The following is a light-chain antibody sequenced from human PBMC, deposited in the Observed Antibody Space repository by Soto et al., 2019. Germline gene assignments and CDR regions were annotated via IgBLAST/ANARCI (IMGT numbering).Light chain of an antibody. J-gene: IGLJ2*01. CDR1: TAAVTSGHF. Sequence: QAVVTQETSLTVSPGGTVTLTCGSSTAAVTSGHFPYWFQQKPGQAPRPLIYDTNNKYSWTPARFSGSLLGDKAALTLSGAQPEDEADYYCVLSYSAIRVFGGGTKLTVL. V-gene: IGLV7-46*01. CDR2: DTN. CDR3: VLSYSAIRV.